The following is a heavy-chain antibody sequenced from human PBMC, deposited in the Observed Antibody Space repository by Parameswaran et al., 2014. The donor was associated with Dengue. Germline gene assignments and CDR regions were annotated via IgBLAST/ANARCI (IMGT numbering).Heavy chain of an antibody. CDR3: ASARYVRTYGMDV. D-gene: IGHD3-16*02. CDR2: ISAYNGNT. J-gene: IGHJ6*02. CDR1: ISV. Sequence: ISVARLVRQAPGQGLEWMGWISAYNGNTNYAQKLQGRVTMTTDTSTSTAYMELRSLRSDDTAVYYCASARYVRTYGMDVWGQGTTVTVSS. V-gene: IGHV1-18*01.